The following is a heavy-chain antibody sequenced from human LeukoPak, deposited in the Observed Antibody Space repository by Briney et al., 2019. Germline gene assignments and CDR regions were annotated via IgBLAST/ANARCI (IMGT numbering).Heavy chain of an antibody. D-gene: IGHD6-13*01. CDR1: GGSLSGIY. J-gene: IGHJ4*02. CDR3: ARDLCSRSSCSLRY. V-gene: IGHV4-34*01. CDR2: INHSGTT. Sequence: SETLSLTCAVSGGSLSGIYCNWIRQTPGKGLEWIGEINHSGTTNYSPSLKSRVAISVDKSKNQCSLKLTSVTGADTAVYYCARDLCSRSSCSLRYWGQGSQVTVSS.